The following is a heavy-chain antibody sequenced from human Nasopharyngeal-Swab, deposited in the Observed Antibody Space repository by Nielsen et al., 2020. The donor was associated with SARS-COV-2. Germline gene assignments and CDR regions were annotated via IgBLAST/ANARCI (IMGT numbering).Heavy chain of an antibody. V-gene: IGHV1-69*13. D-gene: IGHD2-2*01. CDR1: GGTFSSYA. Sequence: SVKVSCKASGGTFSSYAISWVRQAPGQGLEWMGGIIPIFGTANYAQKFQGRVTITADESTSTAYMELSSLRSEDTAVYYCARERELQSHQYYYYVDVWGKGTTVAVSS. CDR3: ARERELQSHQYYYYVDV. J-gene: IGHJ6*03. CDR2: IIPIFGTA.